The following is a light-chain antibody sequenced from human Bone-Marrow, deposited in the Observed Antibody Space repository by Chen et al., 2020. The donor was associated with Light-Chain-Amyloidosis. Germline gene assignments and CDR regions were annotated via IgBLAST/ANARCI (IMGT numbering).Light chain of an antibody. CDR2: GSS. Sequence: EIVLTQPPGNLSLSRGEGANLSCQASQTISSNYLTWYQQKFGQAPRLLIYGSSSRATGIPDRFTGSGSGTDFTLTINRLEPEDFAMYYCQQYGTSPLTFGEGTKVEIK. CDR3: QQYGTSPLT. CDR1: QTISSNY. J-gene: IGKJ4*01. V-gene: IGKV3-20*01.